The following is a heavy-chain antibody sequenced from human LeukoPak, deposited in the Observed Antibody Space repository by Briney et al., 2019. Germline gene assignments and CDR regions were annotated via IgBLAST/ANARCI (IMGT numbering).Heavy chain of an antibody. CDR2: IYYSGST. Sequence: SETLSLTCTVSGGSISSGGYYWSWIRQHPGKGLEWIGYIYYSGSTYYNPSLKSRVTISVDTSKNQFSLKLSSVTAADTAVYYCARGSGYYYYGMDVWGQGTTVTVSS. CDR3: ARGSGYYYYGMDV. D-gene: IGHD3-10*01. CDR1: GGSISSGGYY. J-gene: IGHJ6*02. V-gene: IGHV4-31*03.